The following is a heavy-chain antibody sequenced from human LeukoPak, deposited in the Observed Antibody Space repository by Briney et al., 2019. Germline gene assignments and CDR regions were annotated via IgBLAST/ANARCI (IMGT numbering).Heavy chain of an antibody. CDR2: INPNSGGT. J-gene: IGHJ4*02. V-gene: IGHV1-2*02. CDR3: ARVMGESRAILRYFDWLPPPFDY. CDR1: GYTFTGYY. Sequence: ASVKVSCKASGYTFTGYYMHWVRQAPGQGLEWMGWINPNSGGTNYAQKFQGRVTMTRDTSISTAYMELSRLRSDDTAVYYCARVMGESRAILRYFDWLPPPFDYWGQGTLVTVSS. D-gene: IGHD3-9*01.